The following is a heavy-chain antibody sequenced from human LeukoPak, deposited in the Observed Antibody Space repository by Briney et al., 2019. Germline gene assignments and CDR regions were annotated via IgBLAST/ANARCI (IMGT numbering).Heavy chain of an antibody. J-gene: IGHJ4*02. V-gene: IGHV3-30*02. CDR3: AKDLVIGGMSDY. D-gene: IGHD1-14*01. Sequence: PGGSLRLSCAASGFTFSSFGMNWVRQAPGKGLEWVTFIRYDGIAIQYADSVKGRFTISRDNSKNTLYLQMNSLRAEDTAVYYCAKDLVIGGMSDYWGQGTLVTVSS. CDR2: IRYDGIAI. CDR1: GFTFSSFG.